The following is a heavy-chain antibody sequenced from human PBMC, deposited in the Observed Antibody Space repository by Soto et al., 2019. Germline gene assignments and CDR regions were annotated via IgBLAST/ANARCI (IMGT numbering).Heavy chain of an antibody. Sequence: GGTLRLSCAGSGFTFSGYWMTWVRQPPGKGLEWVASVNQDGTQKFYVDSVKGRFTGCRDNAQNSLFLQMISLRADDTAVYYCARWESSDWYLGIWGKGTAVTVSS. CDR3: ARWESSDWYLGI. CDR1: GFTFSGYW. CDR2: VNQDGTQK. J-gene: IGHJ6*04. D-gene: IGHD6-19*01. V-gene: IGHV3-7*03.